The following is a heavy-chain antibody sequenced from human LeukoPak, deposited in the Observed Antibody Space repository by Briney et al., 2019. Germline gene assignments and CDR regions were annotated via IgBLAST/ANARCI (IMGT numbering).Heavy chain of an antibody. CDR1: GGSISSYY. Sequence: PSETLSLTCTVSGGSISSYYWSWIRQPAGKGLEWIGRIYTSGSTNYNPSLKSRVTMSVDTSKNQFSLKLSSVTAADTAVYYCARVVGDCSSTSCYVKWGNNWFDPWGQGTLVTVSS. V-gene: IGHV4-4*07. D-gene: IGHD2-2*01. CDR2: IYTSGST. J-gene: IGHJ5*02. CDR3: ARVVGDCSSTSCYVKWGNNWFDP.